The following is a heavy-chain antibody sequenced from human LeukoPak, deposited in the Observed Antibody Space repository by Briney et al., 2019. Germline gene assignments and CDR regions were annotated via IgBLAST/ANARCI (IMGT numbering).Heavy chain of an antibody. CDR3: ARDLTWYKKETYFDY. CDR2: ISGSGGST. CDR1: GFTFSSYW. D-gene: IGHD1-1*01. V-gene: IGHV3-23*01. J-gene: IGHJ4*02. Sequence: GGSLRLSCAASGFTFSSYWMSWVRQAPGKGLEWVSAISGSGGSTYYADSVKGRFTISRDNSKNTLYLQMNSLRAEDTAVYYCARDLTWYKKETYFDYWGQGTLVTVSS.